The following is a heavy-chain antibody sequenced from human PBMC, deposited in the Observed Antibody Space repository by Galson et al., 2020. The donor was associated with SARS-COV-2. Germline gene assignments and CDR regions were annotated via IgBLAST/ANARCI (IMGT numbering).Heavy chain of an antibody. D-gene: IGHD1-1*01. CDR3: ARNKGTGYFPAKGPRYYFDY. CDR2: INHSGST. CDR1: GGSFSGYY. Sequence: SETLSLTCAVYGGSFSGYYWSWIRQPPGKGLEWIGEINHSGSTNYNPSLKSRVTISVDTSKNQFSLKLSSVTAADTAVYYCARNKGTGYFPAKGPRYYFDYWGQGTLVTVSS. V-gene: IGHV4-34*01. J-gene: IGHJ4*02.